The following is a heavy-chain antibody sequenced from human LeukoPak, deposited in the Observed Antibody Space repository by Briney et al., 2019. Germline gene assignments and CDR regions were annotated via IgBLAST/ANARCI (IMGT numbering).Heavy chain of an antibody. CDR3: ARDTNWFAP. CDR1: GGSINTYH. Sequence: SETLSLTCTVSGGSINTYHWTWIQQPAGKGLEWIGCIYNTGSTNYNPSLKSRVTMSVDTSKNQFSLKVSSVTAAGTAAYYCARDTNWFAPWGQGTLVTVSS. CDR2: IYNTGST. V-gene: IGHV4-4*07. J-gene: IGHJ5*02.